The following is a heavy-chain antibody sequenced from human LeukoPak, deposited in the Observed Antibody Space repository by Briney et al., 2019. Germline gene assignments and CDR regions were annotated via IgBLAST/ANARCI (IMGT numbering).Heavy chain of an antibody. CDR3: ASGSWSRRFAP. Sequence: PSETLSLTSAVYDESLNGYYWSWIRQPPGKGLEWIGEMNDSGRTTYNPSLESRATISAERSKNQFSLKLTSVTAADTAVYYCASGSWSRRFAPWGQGTLVTVSS. V-gene: IGHV4-34*01. J-gene: IGHJ5*02. D-gene: IGHD1-14*01. CDR2: MNDSGRT. CDR1: DESLNGYY.